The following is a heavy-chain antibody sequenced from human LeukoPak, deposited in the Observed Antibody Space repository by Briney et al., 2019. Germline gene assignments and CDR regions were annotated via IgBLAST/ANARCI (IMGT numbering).Heavy chain of an antibody. CDR1: GFTFSYYW. D-gene: IGHD5-18*01. CDR3: ARVRTNTYGFDY. J-gene: IGHJ4*02. Sequence: EGSLRLSCAASGFTFSYYWMHWVRQAPGKGLVWVSHINSDGSSTSYADSVKGRFTISRDNAKNTLYLQMNSLRAEDTAVYYCARVRTNTYGFDYWGQGTLVTVSS. CDR2: INSDGSST. V-gene: IGHV3-74*01.